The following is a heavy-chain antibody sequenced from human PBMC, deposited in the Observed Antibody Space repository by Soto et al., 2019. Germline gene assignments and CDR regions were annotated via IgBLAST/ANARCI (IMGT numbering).Heavy chain of an antibody. CDR3: ARESLVAPGGYYYYGMDV. D-gene: IGHD3-16*01. Sequence: SVKVSCKASGYTFTGYYMHWVRQAPGQGLEWMGWINPNSGGTNYAQKFQGWVTMTRDTPISTAYMELSRLRSDDTAVYYCARESLVAPGGYYYYGMDVWGQGTTVTVSS. CDR1: GYTFTGYY. CDR2: INPNSGGT. J-gene: IGHJ6*02. V-gene: IGHV1-2*04.